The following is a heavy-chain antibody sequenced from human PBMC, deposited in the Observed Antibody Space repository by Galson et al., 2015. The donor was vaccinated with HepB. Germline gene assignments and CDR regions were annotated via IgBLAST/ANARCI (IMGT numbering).Heavy chain of an antibody. Sequence: SLRLSCAASGFTFSRYAMHWVRQAPGKGLEWVAVISYDGSNKYYADSVKGRFTISRDNSKNTLYLQMNSLRAEDTAVYYCAREIATSGVYYYSAMDVWGQGTTVIVPS. CDR3: AREIATSGVYYYSAMDV. CDR1: GFTFSRYA. CDR2: ISYDGSNK. D-gene: IGHD6-13*01. V-gene: IGHV3-30*04. J-gene: IGHJ6*02.